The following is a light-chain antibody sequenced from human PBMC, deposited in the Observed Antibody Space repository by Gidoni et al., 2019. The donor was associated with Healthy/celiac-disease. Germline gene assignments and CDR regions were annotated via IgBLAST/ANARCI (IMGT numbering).Light chain of an antibody. CDR1: SSDVGGYNY. CDR3: SSYTISSTVV. V-gene: IGLV2-14*03. Sequence: QSALTQPASVSGSPGQSIAISCTGTSSDVGGYNYVFWYQQHSGKAPKLMIYDVSNRPSGVSNRFSGSKSGNTASLTISGLQAEDEADYYCSSYTISSTVVFGGGTKLTVL. J-gene: IGLJ2*01. CDR2: DVS.